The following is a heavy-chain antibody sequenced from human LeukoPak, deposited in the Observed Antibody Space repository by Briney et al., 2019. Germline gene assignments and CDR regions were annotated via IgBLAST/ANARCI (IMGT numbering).Heavy chain of an antibody. CDR3: ARARRYYGSGSPLNP. Sequence: SETLSLTCTVSGGSISSYYWSWIRQPPGKGLEWIGYIYYSGSTNYNPSLKSRVTISVDTSKNQFSLRLSSVTAADTAVYYCARARRYYGSGSPLNPWGQGTLVTVSS. D-gene: IGHD3-10*01. V-gene: IGHV4-59*01. CDR1: GGSISSYY. CDR2: IYYSGST. J-gene: IGHJ5*02.